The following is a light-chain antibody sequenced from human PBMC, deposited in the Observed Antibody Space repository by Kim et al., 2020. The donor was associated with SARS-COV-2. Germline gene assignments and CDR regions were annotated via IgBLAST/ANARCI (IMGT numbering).Light chain of an antibody. CDR2: DTS. V-gene: IGKV3-15*01. J-gene: IGKJ1*01. CDR3: QQYNNWPWT. CDR1: QSVSNN. Sequence: SPGERATLSCRASQSVSNNYLAWYQQKPGQAPRLLIYDTSTRATGCPARFSGSGSGTDFTLIISSLQSEDFAVYYCQQYNNWPWTFGQGTKVDIK.